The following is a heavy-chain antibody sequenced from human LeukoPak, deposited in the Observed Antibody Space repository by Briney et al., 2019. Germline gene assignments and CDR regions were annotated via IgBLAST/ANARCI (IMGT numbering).Heavy chain of an antibody. CDR2: INSDGSTT. CDR3: SRGSGGGANNWFDP. CDR1: GFTFSSNW. Sequence: NPGGSLRLSCAASGFTFSSNWMHWVRQAPGKGLVWVSCINSDGSTTYYADSVKGRFTVSRDNAKNTLYLQMNSLRAEDTAVYYCSRGSGGGANNWFDPWGQGTLVTVSS. V-gene: IGHV3-74*01. D-gene: IGHD2-15*01. J-gene: IGHJ5*02.